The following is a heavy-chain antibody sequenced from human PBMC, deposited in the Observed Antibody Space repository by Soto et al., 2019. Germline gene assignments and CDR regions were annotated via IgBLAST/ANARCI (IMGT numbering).Heavy chain of an antibody. Sequence: PSETLSLTCTVSGGSHSRYYWSWIRQPPGKGLEWIGYIYYSGSTNYNRSLKRRVTISLDTSKNSFPLQLRSWSAAASAADYCARTHDYENYWGQGTLGTVSS. V-gene: IGHV4-59*08. D-gene: IGHD4-17*01. J-gene: IGHJ4*02. CDR2: IYYSGST. CDR3: ARTHDYENY. CDR1: GGSHSRYY.